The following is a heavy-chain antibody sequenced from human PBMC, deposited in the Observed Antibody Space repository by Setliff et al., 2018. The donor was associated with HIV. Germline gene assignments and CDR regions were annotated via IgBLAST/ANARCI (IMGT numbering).Heavy chain of an antibody. D-gene: IGHD3-22*01. J-gene: IGHJ4*02. CDR3: ARTYDSGGYSFGF. Sequence: SETLSLTCTVSGGSISSGGYYWNWIRQHPGKGLAWIGYIYYSGSTYYNPSLKSRLTIFVDTSKNQFSLKVTSVTAADTAVYYCARTYDSGGYSFGFWGQGILVTVSS. V-gene: IGHV4-31*03. CDR1: GGSISSGGYY. CDR2: IYYSGST.